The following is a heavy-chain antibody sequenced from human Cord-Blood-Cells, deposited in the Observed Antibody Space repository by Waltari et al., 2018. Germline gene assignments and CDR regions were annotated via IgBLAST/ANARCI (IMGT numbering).Heavy chain of an antibody. D-gene: IGHD3-22*01. V-gene: IGHV3-30*18. CDR3: AKEVVSGYYFDY. Sequence: QVQLVESGGGVVQPGRSLRLSCAASGFTFSSYGMTWVRQAPGKGLEWVAVISYDGSNKYYADSVKGRFTISRDNSKNTLYLQMNSLRAEDTAVYYRAKEVVSGYYFDYWGQGTLVTVSS. CDR2: ISYDGSNK. J-gene: IGHJ4*02. CDR1: GFTFSSYG.